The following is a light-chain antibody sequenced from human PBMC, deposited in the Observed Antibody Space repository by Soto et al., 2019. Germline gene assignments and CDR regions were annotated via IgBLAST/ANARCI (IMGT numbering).Light chain of an antibody. CDR2: EVT. J-gene: IGLJ2*01. V-gene: IGLV2-8*01. CDR1: SSEVGGYNF. Sequence: QSALTQPPSASGSLGQSVTISCTGTSSEVGGYNFVSWYQHHPGKAPKLMIFEVTRRPSGVPDRFSGSKSGNTASLTVSGLQAEDEADYFCCSFAGSNNMGVFGGGTKLTVL. CDR3: CSFAGSNNMGV.